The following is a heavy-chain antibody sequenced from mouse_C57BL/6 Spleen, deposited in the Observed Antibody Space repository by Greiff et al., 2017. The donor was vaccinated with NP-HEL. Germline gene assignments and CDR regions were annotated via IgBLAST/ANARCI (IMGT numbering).Heavy chain of an antibody. V-gene: IGHV1-53*01. CDR1: GYTFTSYW. CDR2: INPSNGGT. J-gene: IGHJ1*03. CDR3: ARGGLLLRSDWYFDV. Sequence: VQLQQPGTELVKPGASVKLSCKASGYTFTSYWMHWVKQRPGQGLEWIGNINPSNGGTNYNEKFKSKATLTVDKASSTAYMQLSSLTSEDSAVYYCARGGLLLRSDWYFDVWGTGTTVTVSS. D-gene: IGHD1-1*01.